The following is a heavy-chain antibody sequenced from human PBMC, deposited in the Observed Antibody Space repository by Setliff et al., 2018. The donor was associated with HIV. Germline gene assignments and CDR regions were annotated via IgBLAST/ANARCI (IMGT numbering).Heavy chain of an antibody. V-gene: IGHV1-69*05. D-gene: IGHD1-20*01. CDR2: IIPMLGTL. J-gene: IGHJ4*02. Sequence: SVKVSCKASGGTFSSFAINWVRQAPGQGLEWMGGIIPMLGTLNFAQKFQGRDTITTDDSTSTAYMELNNLRYEDTAVYYCAGDVSAERYSTRLDYWGQGTLVTVSS. CDR1: GGTFSSFA. CDR3: AGDVSAERYSTRLDY.